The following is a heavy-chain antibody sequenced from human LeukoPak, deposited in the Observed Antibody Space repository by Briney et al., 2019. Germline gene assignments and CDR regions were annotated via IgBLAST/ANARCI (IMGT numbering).Heavy chain of an antibody. Sequence: GGSLRLSCAASGFTFSSYGMSWVRQAPGKGLDWVSSITGKGDTTYYADSVKGRLTIFRDNSKNTLYLQMNSLRAEDTAVYYCATYRQVLLPFESWGQGTLVTVSS. CDR2: ITGKGDTT. CDR3: ATYRQVLLPFES. J-gene: IGHJ4*02. D-gene: IGHD2-8*02. CDR1: GFTFSSYG. V-gene: IGHV3-23*01.